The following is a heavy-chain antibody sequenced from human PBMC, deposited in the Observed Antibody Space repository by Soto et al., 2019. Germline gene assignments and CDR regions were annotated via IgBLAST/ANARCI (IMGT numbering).Heavy chain of an antibody. D-gene: IGHD2-2*01. CDR2: IIPIFGTA. J-gene: IGHJ4*02. Sequence: ASVKVSCKASGGTFSSYAISWVRQAPGQGLEWMGGIIPIFGTANYAQKFQGRVTITADESTSTAYMELSSLRSEDTAVYYCAREWQYQLPSRVPYFDYWGQGTLVTVSS. CDR3: AREWQYQLPSRVPYFDY. V-gene: IGHV1-69*13. CDR1: GGTFSSYA.